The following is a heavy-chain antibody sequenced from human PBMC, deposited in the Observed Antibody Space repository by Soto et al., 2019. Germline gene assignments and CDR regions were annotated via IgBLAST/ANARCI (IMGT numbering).Heavy chain of an antibody. CDR1: GFTFSSYA. CDR2: ISGSGGST. Sequence: HPXGSLRLSCAASGFTFSSYAMSWVRQAPGKGLEWVSAISGSGGSTYYADSVKGRFTISRDNSKNTLYLQMNSLRAEDTAVYYCAKSYYDTVTGFDYWGQGTLVTVSS. D-gene: IGHD4-17*01. CDR3: AKSYYDTVTGFDY. V-gene: IGHV3-23*01. J-gene: IGHJ4*02.